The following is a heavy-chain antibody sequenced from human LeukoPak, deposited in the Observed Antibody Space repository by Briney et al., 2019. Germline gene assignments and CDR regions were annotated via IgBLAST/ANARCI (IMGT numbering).Heavy chain of an antibody. D-gene: IGHD3-22*01. CDR3: ARGPVILYYDSSGYASPFDY. CDR2: INHSGST. CDR1: GGSFSGYY. V-gene: IGHV4-34*01. Sequence: SETLSLTCAVYGGSFSGYYWSWIRQPPGEGLEWIGEINHSGSTNYNPSLKSRVTISVDTSKNQFSLKLSSVTAADTAVYYCARGPVILYYDSSGYASPFDYWGQGTLVTVSS. J-gene: IGHJ4*02.